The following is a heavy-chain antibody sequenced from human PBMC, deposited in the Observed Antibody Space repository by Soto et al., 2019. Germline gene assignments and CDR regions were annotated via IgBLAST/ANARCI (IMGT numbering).Heavy chain of an antibody. Sequence: PGGSLRLSCAASGFTFSSYGMSWVRQAPGKGLEWVSTISGSGGSTYYADSVKGRFTISRDNSKNTLYLQMNSLRAEDTAVYYFAKNYDFGSVYGSPTWFAPWGQGTQVTVSS. CDR1: GFTFSSYG. V-gene: IGHV3-23*01. CDR3: AKNYDFGSVYGSPTWFAP. CDR2: ISGSGGST. D-gene: IGHD3-3*01. J-gene: IGHJ5*02.